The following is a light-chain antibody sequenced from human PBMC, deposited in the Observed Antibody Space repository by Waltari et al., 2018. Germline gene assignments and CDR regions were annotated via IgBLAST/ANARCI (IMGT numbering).Light chain of an antibody. CDR1: QSISSW. Sequence: DIQMTQSPSTLSASIGDRVTITCRASQSISSWLAWYQQKPGKAPNLLIYKASTLESGVPSRFSGSGSGTEFTLPISSLQPDDFATYYCQLYDNYPSTFGQGTRLEIK. V-gene: IGKV1-5*03. CDR3: QLYDNYPST. J-gene: IGKJ5*01. CDR2: KAS.